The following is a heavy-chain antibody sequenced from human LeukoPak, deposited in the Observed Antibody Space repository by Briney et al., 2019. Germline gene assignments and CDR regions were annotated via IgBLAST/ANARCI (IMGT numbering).Heavy chain of an antibody. Sequence: PSETLSLTCAVSGGSVKAYYWSWIRQSPERGLQWIGLIHATGSTNTFPSLKCRVTISLDTSTNQFSLRLKSVTAADTAVYYCARHSARGYNYIDFWGRGTLVTVSS. CDR1: GGSVKAYY. CDR2: IHATGST. V-gene: IGHV4-4*08. CDR3: ARHSARGYNYIDF. D-gene: IGHD5-24*01. J-gene: IGHJ4*02.